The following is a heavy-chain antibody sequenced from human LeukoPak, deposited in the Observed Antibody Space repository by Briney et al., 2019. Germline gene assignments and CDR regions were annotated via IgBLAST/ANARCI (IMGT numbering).Heavy chain of an antibody. D-gene: IGHD1-1*01. CDR3: ARQLNAFDI. CDR1: GFSFDSYW. V-gene: IGHV3-7*01. J-gene: IGHJ3*02. CDR2: INHDATEK. Sequence: GVSLRLSCVASGFSFDSYWMNWVRQAPGRGLEWVANINHDATEKYYVDSVKGRFTISRDNAKNSLYLQMNSLRAEDTAVYYCARQLNAFDIWGQGTMVTVSS.